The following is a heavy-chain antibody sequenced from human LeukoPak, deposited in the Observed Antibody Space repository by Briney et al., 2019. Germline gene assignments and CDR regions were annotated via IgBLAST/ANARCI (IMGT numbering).Heavy chain of an antibody. CDR2: IYYSGST. D-gene: IGHD1-26*01. CDR3: ARDNRGSYVDY. V-gene: IGHV4-59*01. J-gene: IGHJ4*02. Sequence: SETLSLTGPGPGGTISKYNWRWMRQPPGKGLEWLGYIYYSGSTNSNPSLKSRVTISIDTSKNQFSLKLSSVTAADTAVYYCARDNRGSYVDYWGQGTLVTVSS. CDR1: GGTISKYN.